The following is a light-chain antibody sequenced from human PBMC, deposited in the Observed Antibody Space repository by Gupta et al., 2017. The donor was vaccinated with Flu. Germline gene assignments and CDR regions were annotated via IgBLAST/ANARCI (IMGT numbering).Light chain of an antibody. CDR3: SSYTTRSTVV. Sequence: QSALTQPASVPGSPGQSITISCTGTSSDVGASNSVSWYQHHPGKAPKLMIYDVSDRPSGVSDRFSGSKSGNTASLTISGPQAEDEADYYCSSYTTRSTVVFGGGTKVTVL. CDR1: SSDVGASNS. V-gene: IGLV2-14*03. J-gene: IGLJ2*01. CDR2: DVS.